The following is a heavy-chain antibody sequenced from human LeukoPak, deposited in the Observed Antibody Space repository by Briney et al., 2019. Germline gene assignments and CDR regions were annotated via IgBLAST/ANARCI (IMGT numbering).Heavy chain of an antibody. CDR1: GGSISSSSYY. CDR2: IYYSGST. J-gene: IGHJ6*03. Sequence: PSETLSLTCTVSGGSISSSSYYWGRIRQPPGKGLEWIVSIYYSGSTYYNPSLKSRVTISVDTSKNQFSLKLSSVTAADTAVYYCARQGEAIFGVEPYYMDVWGKGTTVTVSS. CDR3: ARQGEAIFGVEPYYMDV. V-gene: IGHV4-39*01. D-gene: IGHD3-3*01.